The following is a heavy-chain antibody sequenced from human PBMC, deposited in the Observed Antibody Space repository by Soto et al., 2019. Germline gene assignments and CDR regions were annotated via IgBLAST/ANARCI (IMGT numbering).Heavy chain of an antibody. CDR3: AREGQLGY. D-gene: IGHD6-6*01. V-gene: IGHV1-18*01. CDR2: ISGYNGNT. Sequence: QVQLVQFGAEVKKPGASVKVSCRASSYTFSNYGFSWVRQAPGQGFEWMGWISGYNGNTNYAERLQGRVTMTTDTSTSTAYMELKSLRYDDTAVYYCAREGQLGYWGQGTPVTVSS. J-gene: IGHJ4*02. CDR1: SYTFSNYG.